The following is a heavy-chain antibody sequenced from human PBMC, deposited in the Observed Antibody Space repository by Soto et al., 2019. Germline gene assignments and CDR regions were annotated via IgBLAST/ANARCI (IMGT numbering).Heavy chain of an antibody. CDR2: ISTYNANT. J-gene: IGHJ1*01. V-gene: IGHV1-18*01. CDR1: GYIFSNYG. Sequence: ASVKVSCKASGYIFSNYGISWVRQAPGQGLEWMGWISTYNANTYYAQKFQGRVTMTTDTSTSTAYMELRSLRSDDTAVFYCARERDGSSWSSAESLQYWGQGTLVTVSS. D-gene: IGHD6-13*01. CDR3: ARERDGSSWSSAESLQY.